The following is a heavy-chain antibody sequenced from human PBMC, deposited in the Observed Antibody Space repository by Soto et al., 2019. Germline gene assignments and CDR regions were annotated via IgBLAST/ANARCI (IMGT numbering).Heavy chain of an antibody. CDR2: VHESGST. CDR3: ARGTRALITSFFDY. Sequence: SETLSLTCSVSGDAISNYYWSWIRQTPGRGLEWIGCVHESGSTDYNPSLRGRVIISLHTSKSQFSLSLRSATAADTATYYCARGTRALITSFFDYWGQGIPVTVSS. J-gene: IGHJ4*02. D-gene: IGHD1-20*01. CDR1: GDAISNYY. V-gene: IGHV4-59*03.